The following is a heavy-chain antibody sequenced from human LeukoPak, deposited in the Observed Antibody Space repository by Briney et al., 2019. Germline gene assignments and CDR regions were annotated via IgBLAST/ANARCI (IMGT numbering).Heavy chain of an antibody. D-gene: IGHD2-2*01. Sequence: PGGSLRLSCAASGFTFTNAGMSWVRQAPGKGLEWVANIKGDGSEKNYVDSVKGRFTISRDNAKNSLYLQMNTLRVEDTAVYYCARVIVLVEGASDHFDYWGQGTLVTVSS. CDR2: IKGDGSEK. V-gene: IGHV3-7*03. J-gene: IGHJ4*02. CDR1: GFTFTNAG. CDR3: ARVIVLVEGASDHFDY.